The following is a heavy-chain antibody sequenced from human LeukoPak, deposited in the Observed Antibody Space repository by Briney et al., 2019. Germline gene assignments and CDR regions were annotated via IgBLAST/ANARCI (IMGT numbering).Heavy chain of an antibody. CDR1: GFIFDDYA. Sequence: GGSLRLSCAASGFIFDDYALHWVRQAPGKGLEWVSGISWNSGSIGYADSVKGRFTISRDNAKNFLYLQMNSLRAEDTAVYYCASVPDFWSGYSDYWGQGTLVTVSS. J-gene: IGHJ4*02. CDR3: ASVPDFWSGYSDY. D-gene: IGHD3-3*01. CDR2: ISWNSGSI. V-gene: IGHV3-9*01.